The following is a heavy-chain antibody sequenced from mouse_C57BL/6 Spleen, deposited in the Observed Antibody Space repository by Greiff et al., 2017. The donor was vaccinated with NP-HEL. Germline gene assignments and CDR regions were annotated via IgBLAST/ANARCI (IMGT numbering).Heavy chain of an antibody. CDR1: GFTFSSYG. J-gene: IGHJ4*01. CDR2: ISSGGSYT. CDR3: ARESTMITTGGYYYAMDY. Sequence: EVQLVESGGDLVKPGGSLKLSCAASGFTFSSYGMSWVRQTPDKRLEWVATISSGGSYTYYPDSVKGRFTISRDNAKNTLYLQMSSLKAEDTAMYYCARESTMITTGGYYYAMDYWGQGTSVTVSS. V-gene: IGHV5-6*01. D-gene: IGHD2-4*01.